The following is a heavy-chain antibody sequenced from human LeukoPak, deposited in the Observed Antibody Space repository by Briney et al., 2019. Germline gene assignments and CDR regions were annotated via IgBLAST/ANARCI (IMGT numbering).Heavy chain of an antibody. CDR3: ARSTVTFNWFDP. J-gene: IGHJ5*02. D-gene: IGHD4-11*01. Sequence: GGSLRLSCAAAGFIVRDYWMHWVRQVPGKGLEWVSVIYSGGSTYYADSVKGRFTISRDNSKNTLYLQMNSLRAEDTAVYYCARSTVTFNWFDPWGQGTLVTVSS. V-gene: IGHV3-66*01. CDR2: IYSGGST. CDR1: GFIVRDYW.